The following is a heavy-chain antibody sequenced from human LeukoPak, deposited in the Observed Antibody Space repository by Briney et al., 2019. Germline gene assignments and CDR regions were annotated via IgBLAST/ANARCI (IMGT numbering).Heavy chain of an antibody. J-gene: IGHJ3*02. CDR3: ARDTYDILTGYYKWAFDI. CDR1: GFTFSSYT. D-gene: IGHD3-9*01. Sequence: GGSLRLSCAASGFTFSSYTMNWVRQAPGKGLEWVSSISSSSSYIYYADSVKGRFTISRDNAKNSLYLQMNSLRAEDTAVYYCARDTYDILTGYYKWAFDIWGQGTVVTVSS. V-gene: IGHV3-21*06. CDR2: ISSSSSYI.